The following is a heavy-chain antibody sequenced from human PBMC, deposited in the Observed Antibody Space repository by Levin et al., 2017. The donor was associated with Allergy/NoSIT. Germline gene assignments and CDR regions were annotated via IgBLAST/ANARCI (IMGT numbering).Heavy chain of an antibody. J-gene: IGHJ3*02. Sequence: GESLKISCAASGFTVSSNYMSWVRQAPGKGLEWVSVIYSGGSTYYADSVKGRFTISRDNSKNTLYLQMNSLRAEDTAVYYCAREVDTAMGDAFDIWGQGTMVTVSS. CDR2: IYSGGST. CDR3: AREVDTAMGDAFDI. CDR1: GFTVSSNY. V-gene: IGHV3-53*01. D-gene: IGHD5-18*01.